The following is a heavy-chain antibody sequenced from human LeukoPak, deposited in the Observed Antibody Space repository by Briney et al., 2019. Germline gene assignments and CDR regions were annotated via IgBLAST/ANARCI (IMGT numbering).Heavy chain of an antibody. V-gene: IGHV1-18*01. D-gene: IGHD1-26*01. Sequence: ASVKVSCKASGGTFSSYAISWVRQAPGQGLEWMGGISAYNGNTNYAQKLQGRVTMTTDTSTSTAYMELRSLRSDDTAVYYCARDARGSYKWFDPWGQGTLVTVSS. CDR1: GGTFSSYA. CDR2: ISAYNGNT. J-gene: IGHJ5*02. CDR3: ARDARGSYKWFDP.